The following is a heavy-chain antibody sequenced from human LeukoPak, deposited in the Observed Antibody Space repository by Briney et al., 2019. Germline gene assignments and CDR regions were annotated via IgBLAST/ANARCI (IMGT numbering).Heavy chain of an antibody. CDR3: ARWILYSSGSYSDY. J-gene: IGHJ4*02. D-gene: IGHD3-10*01. CDR2: MHYSGST. CDR1: GFTISSYY. Sequence: SGTLSLTCTASGFTISSYYWSWFRQPPGKGLEWVGYMHYSGSTNYNPSLKRRVTISVDTSKNQISLKLSFVTAADTAVYYCARWILYSSGSYSDYWGQGTVVTVSS. V-gene: IGHV4-59*01.